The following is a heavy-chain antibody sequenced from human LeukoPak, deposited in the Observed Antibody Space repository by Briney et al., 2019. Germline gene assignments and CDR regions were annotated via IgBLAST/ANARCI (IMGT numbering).Heavy chain of an antibody. V-gene: IGHV4-59*01. CDR1: GGSISIYY. CDR3: ARGRNYYDSSGYCRYFDL. CDR2: IYYSGST. Sequence: SETLSLTCTVCGGSISIYYWSWIRQPPGKGLEWIGYIYYSGSTNYNPSLKSRVTISVDTSKTQFSLKLSSVTAADTAVYYCARGRNYYDSSGYCRYFDLWGRGTLVTVSS. J-gene: IGHJ2*01. D-gene: IGHD3-22*01.